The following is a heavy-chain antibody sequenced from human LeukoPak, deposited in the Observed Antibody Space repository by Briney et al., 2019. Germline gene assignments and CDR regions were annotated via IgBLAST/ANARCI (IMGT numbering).Heavy chain of an antibody. J-gene: IGHJ4*02. V-gene: IGHV6-1*01. CDR1: GDSVSSNSAA. D-gene: IGHD1-14*01. CDR2: TYYRSKRYS. Sequence: SQTLSLTCDISGDSVSSNSAAWNWIRQSPSRGLEWLGRTYYRSKRYSDYAVSLKSRMTINADTSKNHFSLQLNSVTPDDTAVYYCARSGGTATGKYERATLDYWGQGTLVTVSS. CDR3: ARSGGTATGKYERATLDY.